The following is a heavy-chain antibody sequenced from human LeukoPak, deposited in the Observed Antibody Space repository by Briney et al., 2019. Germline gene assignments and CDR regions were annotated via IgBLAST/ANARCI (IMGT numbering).Heavy chain of an antibody. V-gene: IGHV5-51*01. D-gene: IGHD2-2*01. CDR3: ARHEHRYCSSTSCYDTKYYYYYYMDV. J-gene: IGHJ6*03. CDR2: ICPGDSDT. Sequence: LGASLKISCKGSGYSFTSYWIGWVRQMPGKGVEWMGIICPGDSDTRYIPSFQGQVTISADKSISTAYLQWSSLKASAIAKYYCARHEHRYCSSTSCYDTKYYYYYYMDVWGKGTTVTVSS. CDR1: GYSFTSYW.